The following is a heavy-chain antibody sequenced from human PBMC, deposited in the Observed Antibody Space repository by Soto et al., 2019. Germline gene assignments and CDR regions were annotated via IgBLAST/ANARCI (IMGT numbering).Heavy chain of an antibody. J-gene: IGHJ5*01. Sequence: QVQLVQSGAEVKKPGSSVKVSCKASGGTFSSYAISWVRQAPGQGLEWMGGIIHIFGTANYAQKFQGRVTITADEATSTAYMELSSLRSEDTAVYYCARVPEYSSSSRGVWFDSWGQGTLVTVSS. CDR1: GGTFSSYA. CDR3: ARVPEYSSSSRGVWFDS. D-gene: IGHD6-6*01. CDR2: IIHIFGTA. V-gene: IGHV1-69*01.